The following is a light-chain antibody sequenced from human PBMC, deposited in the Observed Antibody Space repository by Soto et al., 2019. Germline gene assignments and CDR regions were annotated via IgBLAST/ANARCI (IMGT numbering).Light chain of an antibody. CDR2: ENN. V-gene: IGLV1-51*02. CDR3: GTWDTSLNVWV. J-gene: IGLJ3*02. Sequence: QSVLTQPPSVSAAPGQTVTISCSGSSSNIGNNYVSWYQQVPGTAPKLLISENNNRPSGIPDRFSGSKSGTSAALGITGLQTGDEADYYCGTWDTSLNVWVFGGGTKVTVL. CDR1: SSNIGNNY.